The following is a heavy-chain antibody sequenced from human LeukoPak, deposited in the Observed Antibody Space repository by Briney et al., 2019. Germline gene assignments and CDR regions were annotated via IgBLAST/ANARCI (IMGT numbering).Heavy chain of an antibody. D-gene: IGHD3-10*01. J-gene: IGHJ4*02. Sequence: PGGSLRLSCAASGFTFRNYAMHWVRQAPGKGLEWVANIKQDGSEKYYVDSVKGRFTISRDNAKNSLCLQMNSLRAEDTAVYYCARDQRFGELSPPFDYWGQGTLVTVSS. CDR1: GFTFRNYA. CDR3: ARDQRFGELSPPFDY. CDR2: IKQDGSEK. V-gene: IGHV3-7*01.